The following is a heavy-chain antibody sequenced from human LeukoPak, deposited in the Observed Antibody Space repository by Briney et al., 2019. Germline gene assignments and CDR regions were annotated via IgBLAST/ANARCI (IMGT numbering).Heavy chain of an antibody. J-gene: IGHJ4*02. V-gene: IGHV3-7*01. Sequence: GGSLRLSCAASGFLFYNYWMMWVRQAPGKGLEWVANIKKYGNERHYGDSVKGRFTISRDNTKSSLYLQMNSVRTEDTAVYDCARSVAGFDYWGERNLVTVSS. CDR3: ARSVAGFDY. CDR2: IKKYGNER. CDR1: GFLFYNYW. D-gene: IGHD6-19*01.